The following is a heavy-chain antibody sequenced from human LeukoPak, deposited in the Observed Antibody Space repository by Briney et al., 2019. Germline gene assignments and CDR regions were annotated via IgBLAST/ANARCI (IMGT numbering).Heavy chain of an antibody. J-gene: IGHJ5*02. Sequence: GGSLRLSCAASGFTFSSYAMSWVRQAPGKGLEWVSAISGSGGSTYYADSVKGRFTISRDNSKNTLYLQMNSLRAEDTAVYYCAKALDSSGWYEGGYNWFDPWGQGTLVTVSS. CDR1: GFTFSSYA. CDR2: ISGSGGST. CDR3: AKALDSSGWYEGGYNWFDP. D-gene: IGHD6-19*01. V-gene: IGHV3-23*01.